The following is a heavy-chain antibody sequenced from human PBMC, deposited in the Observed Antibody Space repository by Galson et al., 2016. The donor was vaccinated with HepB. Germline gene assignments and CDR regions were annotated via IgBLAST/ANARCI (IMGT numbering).Heavy chain of an antibody. CDR2: IYISGST. D-gene: IGHD1-1*01. CDR3: TTGGGNWALGMDV. Sequence: LRLSCAASGFIVSSNYMTWVRQAPGKGLEWVSIIYISGSTYYADSVKGRFTISRDNSKNTLYLQMNSLKTEDTAVYYCTTGGGNWALGMDVWGQGTTVTVSS. J-gene: IGHJ6*02. V-gene: IGHV3-53*01. CDR1: GFIVSSNY.